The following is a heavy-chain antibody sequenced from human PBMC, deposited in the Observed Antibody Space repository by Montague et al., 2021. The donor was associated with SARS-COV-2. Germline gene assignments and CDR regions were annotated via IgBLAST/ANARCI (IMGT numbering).Heavy chain of an antibody. Sequence: SETLSLTCTVSGGSISSYYWIWIRQPPGKALEWIGYINYSGTTTYNPSLKSRVTISGDTSKNQFSLKLTSVTAADTAVYCCAGGPCIMGYWFHDYWGHGTLVTVSS. CDR2: INYSGTT. CDR3: AGGPCIMGYWFHDY. D-gene: IGHD2-8*02. J-gene: IGHJ4*01. V-gene: IGHV4-59*01. CDR1: GGSISSYY.